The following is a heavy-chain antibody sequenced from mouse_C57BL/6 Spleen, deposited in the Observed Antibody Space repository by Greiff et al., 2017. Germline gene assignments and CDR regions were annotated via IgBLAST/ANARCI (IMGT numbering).Heavy chain of an antibody. CDR1: GYTFTSYW. V-gene: IGHV1-64*01. Sequence: QVQLQQPGAELVKPGASVKLSCKASGYTFTSYWMHWVKQRPGQGLEWIGMIHPNSGSTNYNEKFKSKATLTVDKSSSTAYMQLSSLTSEDSAVYYCARATSCGYAMDYWGKGTSVTVSA. J-gene: IGHJ4*01. CDR2: IHPNSGST. CDR3: ARATSCGYAMDY.